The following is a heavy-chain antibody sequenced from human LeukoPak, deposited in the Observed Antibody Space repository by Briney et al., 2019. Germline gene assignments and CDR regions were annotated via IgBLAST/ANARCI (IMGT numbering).Heavy chain of an antibody. CDR1: GFTFSSYY. D-gene: IGHD6-19*01. Sequence: GGSLRLSCAASGFTFSSYYMHWVRQAPGRGLVWVSTINSDESRTSYADSVKGRFSSSRDNAKNTLYLQMNSLRAEDTAVYYCARRSGSGPSGLDVWGQGTTVTVSS. CDR2: INSDESRT. CDR3: ARRSGSGPSGLDV. V-gene: IGHV3-74*01. J-gene: IGHJ6*02.